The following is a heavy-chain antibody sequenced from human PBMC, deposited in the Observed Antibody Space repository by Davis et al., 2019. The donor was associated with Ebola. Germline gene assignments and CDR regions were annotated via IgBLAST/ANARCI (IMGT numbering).Heavy chain of an antibody. J-gene: IGHJ4*02. Sequence: SETLSLTCAVSGGSISSGGYSWSWIRQPPGKGLEWIGYIYHSGSTYYNPSLKSRVTISVDRSKNQFSLKLSSVTAADTAVYYCARPGYSYGSFDYWGQGTLVTVSS. CDR2: IYHSGST. V-gene: IGHV4-30-2*01. CDR1: GGSISSGGYS. D-gene: IGHD5-18*01. CDR3: ARPGYSYGSFDY.